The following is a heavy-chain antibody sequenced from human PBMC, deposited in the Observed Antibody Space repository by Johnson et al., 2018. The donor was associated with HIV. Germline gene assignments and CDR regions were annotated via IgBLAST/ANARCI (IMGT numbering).Heavy chain of an antibody. CDR3: ARGGCSGGSCYSHDAFDI. D-gene: IGHD2-15*01. CDR2: ISYDGSNK. Sequence: QVQLVESGGGVVQPGRSLRLSCAASGFTFSSYAMHWVRQAPGKGLEWLAVISYDGSNKYCADSVKGRFTISRDNSKNTLYLQMNSLRAEDTAVYYCARGGCSGGSCYSHDAFDIWGQGTMVTVSS. CDR1: GFTFSSYA. J-gene: IGHJ3*02. V-gene: IGHV3-30-3*01.